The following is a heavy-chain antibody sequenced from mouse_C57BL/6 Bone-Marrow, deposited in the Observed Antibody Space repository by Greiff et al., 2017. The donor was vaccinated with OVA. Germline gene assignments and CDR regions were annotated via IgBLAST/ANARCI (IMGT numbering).Heavy chain of an antibody. D-gene: IGHD1-1*01. CDR2: IHPNSGST. CDR1: GYTFTSYW. J-gene: IGHJ2*01. CDR3: AIPIATVVAPDY. Sequence: VQLQQPGAELVKPGASVKLSCKASGYTFTSYWMHWVKQRPGQGLEWIGMIHPNSGSTNYNEKFKSKATLTVDKSYSTAYMQLSSLTSEVSAVYYGAIPIATVVAPDYWGQGTTLTVSS. V-gene: IGHV1-64*01.